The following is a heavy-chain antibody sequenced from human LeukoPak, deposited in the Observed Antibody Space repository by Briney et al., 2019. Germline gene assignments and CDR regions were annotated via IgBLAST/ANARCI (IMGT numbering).Heavy chain of an antibody. Sequence: GGSPRLSCAASGFTFSSYAMSWVRQVPGKGLEWVSSISASGTYIYYADSLKGRFTISRVNAKNSLFLQMNSLRDGDTAVYYCARGGGRGYERDWYFGLWGRGTLVTVSS. CDR2: ISASGTYI. CDR3: ARGGGRGYERDWYFGL. J-gene: IGHJ2*01. V-gene: IGHV3-21*01. CDR1: GFTFSSYA. D-gene: IGHD5-12*01.